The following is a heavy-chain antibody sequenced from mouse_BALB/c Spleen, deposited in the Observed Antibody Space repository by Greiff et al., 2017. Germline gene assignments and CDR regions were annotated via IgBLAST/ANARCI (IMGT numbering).Heavy chain of an antibody. D-gene: IGHD2-10*02. CDR1: GDSITSGY. J-gene: IGHJ3*01. CDR3: ARRRAYGNYWFAY. CDR2: ISYSGST. V-gene: IGHV3-8*02. Sequence: EVKLMESGPSLVKPSQTLSLTCSVTGDSITSGYWNWIRKFPGNKLEYMGYISYSGSTYYNPSLKSRISITRDTSKNQYYLQLNSVTTEDTATYYCARRRAYGNYWFAYWGQGTLVTVSA.